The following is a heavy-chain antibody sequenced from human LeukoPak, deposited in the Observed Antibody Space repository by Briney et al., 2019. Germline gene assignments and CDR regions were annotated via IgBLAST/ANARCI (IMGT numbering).Heavy chain of an antibody. V-gene: IGHV3-7*01. CDR2: IKEDGTET. J-gene: IGHJ4*02. Sequence: GGSLRLSRAASGFTFRSYWMSWVRQAPGKGLEWVANIKEDGTETHYVDSVKGRFTISRDNAKNSLFLQMNTLRAEDTAVYYCARDGYDFYDYWGQGTLVTVSS. D-gene: IGHD3-22*01. CDR1: GFTFRSYW. CDR3: ARDGYDFYDY.